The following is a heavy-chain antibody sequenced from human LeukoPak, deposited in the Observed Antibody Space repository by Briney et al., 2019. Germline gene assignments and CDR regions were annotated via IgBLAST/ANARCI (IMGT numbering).Heavy chain of an antibody. Sequence: SETLSLTCTVSGGSISSTDYYWGWIRQPPGKGLEWIGSIYYSGSTYYNPSLQSRVTVSVDTSKNQFSLKLSSVTAADTAVYYCARYLGAIRGGFDSWGQGTLVTVSS. CDR1: GGSISSTDYY. CDR2: IYYSGST. V-gene: IGHV4-39*01. CDR3: ARYLGAIRGGFDS. D-gene: IGHD1-26*01. J-gene: IGHJ4*02.